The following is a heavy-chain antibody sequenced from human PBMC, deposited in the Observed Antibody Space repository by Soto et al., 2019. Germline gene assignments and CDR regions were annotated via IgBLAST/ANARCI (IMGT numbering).Heavy chain of an antibody. CDR2: INPNSGGT. Sequence: XSVKVSCTASGYPFSGYYIHWLRQAPGQGLEWMGWINPNSGGTNYAQKFQGRVTVTRDTPTSTAYMELSRLTSDDTAVYYCARSLTEGYCTITGCYTRPLYGMDVWGQGTTVTVSS. V-gene: IGHV1-2*02. CDR1: GYPFSGYY. J-gene: IGHJ6*02. D-gene: IGHD2-2*02. CDR3: ARSLTEGYCTITGCYTRPLYGMDV.